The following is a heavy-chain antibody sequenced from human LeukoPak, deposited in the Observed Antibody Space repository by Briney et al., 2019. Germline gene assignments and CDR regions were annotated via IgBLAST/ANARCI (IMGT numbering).Heavy chain of an antibody. CDR3: ARDSLGVYSSSWYVDY. J-gene: IGHJ4*02. V-gene: IGHV3-21*01. D-gene: IGHD6-13*01. CDR2: ISSSSSYI. Sequence: GGSLRLSCAASGFTFSSYSMNWVRQAPGKGLEWVSSISSSSSYIYYADSVKGRFTISRDNAKNSLYLQMNSLRAEDTAVYYCARDSLGVYSSSWYVDYWGQGTLVTVSS. CDR1: GFTFSSYS.